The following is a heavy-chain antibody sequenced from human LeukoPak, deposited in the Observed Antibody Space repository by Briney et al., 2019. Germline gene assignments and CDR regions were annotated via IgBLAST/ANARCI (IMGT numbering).Heavy chain of an antibody. CDR1: GFTFSSYS. Sequence: PGGSLRLSCAASGFTFSSYSMNWVRQAPGKGLEWVSYISSSSSTIYYADSVKGRFTISRDNAKNSLYLQMNSLRAEDTAVYYCASEDTRYFDYWGQGTLVTVSS. CDR3: ASEDTRYFDY. V-gene: IGHV3-48*04. CDR2: ISSSSSTI. J-gene: IGHJ4*02.